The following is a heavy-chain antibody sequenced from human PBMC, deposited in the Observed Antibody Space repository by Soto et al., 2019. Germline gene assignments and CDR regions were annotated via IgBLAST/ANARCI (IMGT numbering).Heavy chain of an antibody. J-gene: IGHJ5*02. Sequence: QVQLVQSGAEVKEPGASVKVSCKASGYTFTSYGISWVRQAPGQGLEWMGWISAYNGNTNYAQKLQGRVTMTTDTSTSTAYMELRSLRSDDTAVYYCARDPVSEWLAPRWFDPWGQGTLVTVSS. CDR2: ISAYNGNT. D-gene: IGHD6-19*01. CDR1: GYTFTSYG. CDR3: ARDPVSEWLAPRWFDP. V-gene: IGHV1-18*01.